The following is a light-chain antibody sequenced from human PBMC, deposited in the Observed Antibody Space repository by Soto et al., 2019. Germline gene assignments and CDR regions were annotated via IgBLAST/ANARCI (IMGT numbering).Light chain of an antibody. Sequence: DIVLTQSPGTLSLSPGEGATLSCRASQSISSSYLAWYQQRPGQAPRLLIYGASSRATGIPDRFSGSGSGTDFTLIISRLEPEDFAVYYCQQYGLSPWTFGQGTKVEI. V-gene: IGKV3-20*01. CDR2: GAS. CDR3: QQYGLSPWT. J-gene: IGKJ1*01. CDR1: QSISSSY.